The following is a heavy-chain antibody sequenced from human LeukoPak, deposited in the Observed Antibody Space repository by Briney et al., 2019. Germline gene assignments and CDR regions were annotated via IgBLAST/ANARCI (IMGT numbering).Heavy chain of an antibody. CDR3: ARGGPAAGRFDY. J-gene: IGHJ4*02. V-gene: IGHV3-23*01. Sequence: PGGSLRLSCAASGFTFSSHAMSWVRQAPGKGLEWVSSISGSGDNRNYADSVKGRFTISRDNSKNTLYLQMNSLRAEDTAVYYCARGGPAAGRFDYWGQGTLVTVSS. D-gene: IGHD6-13*01. CDR2: ISGSGDNR. CDR1: GFTFSSHA.